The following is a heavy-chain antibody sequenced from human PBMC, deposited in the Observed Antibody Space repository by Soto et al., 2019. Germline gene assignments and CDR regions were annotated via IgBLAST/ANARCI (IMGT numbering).Heavy chain of an antibody. CDR3: ARVGRVLWS. CDR1: GFTFSSYA. J-gene: IGHJ4*02. Sequence: QVQLVESVGGVVQPGRSLRLSCAASGFTFSSYAMHWVRQAPGKGLEWVAVISYDGSNKYYADSVKGRFTISRDNSKNTLYLQMNSLRAEDTAVYYCARVGRVLWSWGQGTLVTVSS. V-gene: IGHV3-30-3*01. CDR2: ISYDGSNK. D-gene: IGHD3-10*01.